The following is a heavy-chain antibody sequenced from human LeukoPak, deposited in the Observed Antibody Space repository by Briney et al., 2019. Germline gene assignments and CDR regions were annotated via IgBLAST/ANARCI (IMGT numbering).Heavy chain of an antibody. D-gene: IGHD3-9*01. J-gene: IGHJ5*02. Sequence: GASVKVSCKASGYTFTSYGISWVRQAPGQGLEWMGWINTYSGNTIYVQKLQGRVTMTTDTSTTTAYMELRSLRSDDTAVYYCARDLVHHRLLASGYNWFDPWGQGTLVTVSS. CDR2: INTYSGNT. V-gene: IGHV1-18*01. CDR3: ARDLVHHRLLASGYNWFDP. CDR1: GYTFTSYG.